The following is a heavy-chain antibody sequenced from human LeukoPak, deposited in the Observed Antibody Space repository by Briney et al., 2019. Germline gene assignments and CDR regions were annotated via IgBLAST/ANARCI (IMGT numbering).Heavy chain of an antibody. Sequence: SETLSLTCTVSGGSISSYYWSWIRRPPGKGLEWIGYIYFSGSTNYNPSLKSRVTISVDTSKNQFSLKLSSVTAADTAVYYCARSRDILTGDYYYYYGMDVWGQGTTVTVSS. CDR1: GGSISSYY. V-gene: IGHV4-59*12. CDR2: IYFSGST. D-gene: IGHD3-9*01. J-gene: IGHJ6*02. CDR3: ARSRDILTGDYYYYYGMDV.